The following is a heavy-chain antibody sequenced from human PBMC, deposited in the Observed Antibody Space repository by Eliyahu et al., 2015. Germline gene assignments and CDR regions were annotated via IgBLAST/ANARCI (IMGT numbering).Heavy chain of an antibody. CDR2: IWYDGSNX. CDR3: ARDHDYSGNYLED. V-gene: IGHV3-33*01. Sequence: QVQLVESGGGVVQPGRSLRLSCAASGFLFSDSAXPWVRQAPGQGXXWVAIIWYDGSNXYYADSVKGRFTISRDNSKNTVSLQMNSLRGEDTAIYYCARDHDYSGNYLEDWGQGTLVAVSS. D-gene: IGHD4-23*01. J-gene: IGHJ4*02. CDR1: GFLFSDSA.